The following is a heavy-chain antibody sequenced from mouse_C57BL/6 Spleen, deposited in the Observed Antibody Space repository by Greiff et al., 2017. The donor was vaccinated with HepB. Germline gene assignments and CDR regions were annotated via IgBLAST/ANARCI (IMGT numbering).Heavy chain of an antibody. J-gene: IGHJ2*01. CDR3: ASGSYYGSSYFDY. CDR2: IDPSDSET. V-gene: IGHV1-52*01. D-gene: IGHD1-1*01. Sequence: QVQLQQPGAELVRPGSSVKLSCKASGYTFTSYWMHWVKQRPIQGLEWIGNIDPSDSETHYNQKFKDKATLTVDKSSSTAYMQPSSLTSEDSAVYYCASGSYYGSSYFDYWGQGTTLTVSS. CDR1: GYTFTSYW.